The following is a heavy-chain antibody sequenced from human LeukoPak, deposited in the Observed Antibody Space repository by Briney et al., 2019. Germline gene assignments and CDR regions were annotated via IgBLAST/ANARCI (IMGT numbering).Heavy chain of an antibody. Sequence: PGGSLRLSCAASGFTVSSNYMSWVRQAPGQGLEWVSVIYSGGSTYYADSVKGRFTISRDNTKNTLYLQMNSLRAEDTAVYYCARDNLGSGRSLDYWGQGTLVTVSS. CDR3: ARDNLGSGRSLDY. CDR1: GFTVSSNY. J-gene: IGHJ4*02. V-gene: IGHV3-66*01. D-gene: IGHD3-10*01. CDR2: IYSGGST.